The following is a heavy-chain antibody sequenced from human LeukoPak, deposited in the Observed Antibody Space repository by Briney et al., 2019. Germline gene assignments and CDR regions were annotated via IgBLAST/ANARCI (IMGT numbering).Heavy chain of an antibody. CDR2: IFGNGDTT. CDR3: AKRNTMVRGGPCFDY. D-gene: IGHD3-10*01. Sequence: GGSLRLSCAASGFSFSSYAMNWVRQAPGKGLEWVSIIFGNGDTTYYADSVKGRFTVSRDNSKDTLYLQMNDLRPDDTAIYYCAKRNTMVRGGPCFDYWAQGLLVTVSS. V-gene: IGHV3-23*01. CDR1: GFSFSSYA. J-gene: IGHJ4*02.